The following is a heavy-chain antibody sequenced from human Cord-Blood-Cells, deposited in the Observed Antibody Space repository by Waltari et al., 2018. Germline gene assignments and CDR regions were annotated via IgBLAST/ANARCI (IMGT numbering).Heavy chain of an antibody. Sequence: QVQLVQSGAEVKKPGASVKVSCKASGYTFTGYYMHWVRQAPGQGLEWMGWINPNSGGTNYAQKCQGRVTMTRDTSISTAYMELSRLRSDDTAVYYCARAVGIAARPCGYWGQGTLVTVSS. V-gene: IGHV1-2*02. J-gene: IGHJ4*02. CDR1: GYTFTGYY. CDR3: ARAVGIAARPCGY. D-gene: IGHD6-6*01. CDR2: INPNSGGT.